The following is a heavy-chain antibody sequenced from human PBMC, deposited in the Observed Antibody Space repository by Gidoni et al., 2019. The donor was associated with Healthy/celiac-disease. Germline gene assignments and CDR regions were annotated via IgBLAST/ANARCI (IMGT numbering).Heavy chain of an antibody. J-gene: IGHJ3*02. CDR2: ISGSGGST. V-gene: IGHV3-23*01. D-gene: IGHD3-9*01. CDR1: GFTFSSYA. Sequence: EVQLLESGGGLVQPGGSLRLSCAASGFTFSSYALSWVRQAPGKGLEWGAAISGSGGSTYYADSVKGRLTISRDNSKNTLYLQMNSLRAEDTAVYYCAKDNYDILTGYYIGGRDAFDIWGQGTMVTVSS. CDR3: AKDNYDILTGYYIGGRDAFDI.